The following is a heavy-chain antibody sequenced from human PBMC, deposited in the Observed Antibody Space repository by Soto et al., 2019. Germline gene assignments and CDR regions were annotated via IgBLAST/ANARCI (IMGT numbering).Heavy chain of an antibody. Sequence: SETLSLTCTVSGGSISSYYWSWIRQPPGKGLEWIGYIYYSGSTNYNPSLKSRVTISVDTSKNQFSLKLSSVTAADTAVYYCARGSYSSSWYFDYWGQGTLVTVPS. CDR2: IYYSGST. V-gene: IGHV4-59*01. CDR1: GGSISSYY. CDR3: ARGSYSSSWYFDY. J-gene: IGHJ4*02. D-gene: IGHD6-13*01.